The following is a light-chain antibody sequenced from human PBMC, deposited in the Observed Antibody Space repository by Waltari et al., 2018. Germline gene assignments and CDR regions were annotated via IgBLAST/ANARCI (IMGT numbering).Light chain of an antibody. CDR3: CSYRSGTTYI. V-gene: IGLV2-11*01. CDR1: TTDVGGHND. Sequence: QAALTQPPSVSKSLGQSVTISCTGTTTDVGGHNDVSWYQQYPGAAPRLLIYDVSQRPSGVSHRFSASKSGNTASLTISGPQPEDEADYYGCSYRSGTTYIFGSGTRLAVL. J-gene: IGLJ1*01. CDR2: DVS.